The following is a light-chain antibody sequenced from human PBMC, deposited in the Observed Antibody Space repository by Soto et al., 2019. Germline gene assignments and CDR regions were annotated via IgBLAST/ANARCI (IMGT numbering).Light chain of an antibody. CDR1: SSDVCGYNS. CDR2: EVS. J-gene: IGLJ1*01. V-gene: IGLV2-8*01. CDR3: SSYAGSNNYV. Sequence: QSALTQPPSASGSPGQSVTISCTGTSSDVCGYNSVSWYQHHPGKAPKLMIYEVSKRPSGVPDRFSGSKSANTASLTVSGLQTEDEADYYCSSYAGSNNYVFGTGTKLTVL.